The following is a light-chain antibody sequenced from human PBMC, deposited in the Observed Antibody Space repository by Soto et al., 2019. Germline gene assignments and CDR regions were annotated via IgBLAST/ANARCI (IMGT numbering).Light chain of an antibody. Sequence: EIVLTQSPATVSLSPGERATLSCRASQSVSIYLAWYQQKPGQAPRLLIYDASNRASDIPARFSGSGSETNFTLTISSLEPEDFEIYYCQQRSNWPLTFGGGTKVDIK. J-gene: IGKJ4*01. V-gene: IGKV3-11*01. CDR2: DAS. CDR1: QSVSIY. CDR3: QQRSNWPLT.